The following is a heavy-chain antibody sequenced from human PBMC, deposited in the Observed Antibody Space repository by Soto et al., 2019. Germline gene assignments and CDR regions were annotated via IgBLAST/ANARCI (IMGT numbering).Heavy chain of an antibody. D-gene: IGHD4-17*01. CDR1: GYTFTGYY. J-gene: IGHJ6*02. CDR2: INPNSGGT. Sequence: ASVKGSRKASGYTFTGYYMHWVRQAPGQGLEWMGWINPNSGGTNYAQKFQGRVTMTRDTSISTAYMELSRLRSDHTAVYYCARELFPLSYGHYPPPYYGMDVWGQGTTVTVSS. CDR3: ARELFPLSYGHYPPPYYGMDV. V-gene: IGHV1-2*02.